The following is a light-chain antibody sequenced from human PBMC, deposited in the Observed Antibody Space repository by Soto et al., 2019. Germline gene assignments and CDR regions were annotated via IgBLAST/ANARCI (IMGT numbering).Light chain of an antibody. CDR1: SNDVGGYNY. Sequence: QSALTQAASVSGSPGQSITLSCTGTSNDVGGYNYVSWYQHHPGKAPKLIIYEVFFRPSGVSNRFSGSKSGNTASLTISGLQAEDEGRYYCASYRSTTISYVFGPGTKLTVL. CDR2: EVF. CDR3: ASYRSTTISYV. V-gene: IGLV2-14*01. J-gene: IGLJ1*01.